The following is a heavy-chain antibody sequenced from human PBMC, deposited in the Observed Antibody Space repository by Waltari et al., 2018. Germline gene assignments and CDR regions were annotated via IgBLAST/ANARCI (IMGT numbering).Heavy chain of an antibody. D-gene: IGHD4-17*01. CDR3: VTGLTTVTAKDYFDH. Sequence: EVQLVESGGGSVQPGGSLRLACAASGRTGSRHWLNWVRQAPGKGLEWVANIKQDGSEKNYVDSVEGRFSISRDNAQNSLYLQMNSLRAEDTAIYYCVTGLTTVTAKDYFDHWGQGALVTVSS. V-gene: IGHV3-7*01. CDR2: IKQDGSEK. J-gene: IGHJ4*02. CDR1: GRTGSRHW.